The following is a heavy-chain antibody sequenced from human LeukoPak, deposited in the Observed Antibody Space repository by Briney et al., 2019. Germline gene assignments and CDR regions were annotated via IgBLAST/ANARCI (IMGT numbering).Heavy chain of an antibody. D-gene: IGHD3-22*01. CDR3: ARGRNYYDSSGYYSYYFDY. CDR1: GFTFSDYN. CDR2: ISRSGSTK. Sequence: GGSLRPSCAASGFTFSDYNMRWIRQAPGKGLEWVSSISRSGSTKYYADSVKGRFTISRDNAKNSLFLQMNSLRAEDTAVYYCARGRNYYDSSGYYSYYFDYWGQGTLVTVSS. V-gene: IGHV3-11*01. J-gene: IGHJ4*02.